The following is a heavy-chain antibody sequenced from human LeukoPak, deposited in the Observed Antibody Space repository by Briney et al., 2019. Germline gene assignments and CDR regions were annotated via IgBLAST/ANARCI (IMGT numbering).Heavy chain of an antibody. CDR1: GGSISSYY. Sequence: SETLSLTCTVSGGSISSYYWSWIRQPAGKGLEWIGRIYTSGSTNYNPSLKSRVTMSVNTSKNQFSLKLSSVTAADAAVYFCGEDFVVVVGAIWLVYNWFDPWGQGTLVTVSS. J-gene: IGHJ5*02. CDR3: GEDFVVVVGAIWLVYNWFDP. CDR2: IYTSGST. D-gene: IGHD2-15*01. V-gene: IGHV4-4*07.